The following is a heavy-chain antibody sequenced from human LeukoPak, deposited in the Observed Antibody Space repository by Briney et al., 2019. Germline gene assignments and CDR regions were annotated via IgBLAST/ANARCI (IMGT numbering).Heavy chain of an antibody. CDR1: GFTFSSYW. J-gene: IGHJ4*02. CDR2: MKQDGSED. Sequence: GGSLRLSCAASGFTFSSYWMSWVRQAPGKGLEWVANMKQDGSEDYYVNSLKGRFTISRDNAKNSLYLQMNSLRAEDTALYYCAKDMYYYDSSGSDFWGQGALVTVSS. V-gene: IGHV3-7*03. CDR3: AKDMYYYDSSGSDF. D-gene: IGHD3-22*01.